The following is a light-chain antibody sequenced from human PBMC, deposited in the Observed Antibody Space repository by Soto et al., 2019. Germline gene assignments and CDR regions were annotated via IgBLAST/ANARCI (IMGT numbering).Light chain of an antibody. CDR2: DAS. V-gene: IGKV3-11*01. CDR1: QSVGNN. Sequence: EIVMTQSPATLSVSPGERTTLSCRASQSVGNNLAWYQQKPGQAPRLLIYDASNRATGIPARFSGTGSETDFTLTISSLEPEDFAIYYCQQRSKMPLTFGHGTKVDIK. J-gene: IGKJ1*01. CDR3: QQRSKMPLT.